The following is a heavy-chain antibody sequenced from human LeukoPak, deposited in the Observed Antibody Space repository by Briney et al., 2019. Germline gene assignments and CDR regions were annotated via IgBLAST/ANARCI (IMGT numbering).Heavy chain of an antibody. CDR2: ISGSGATT. Sequence: PGGSLRLSCAPSGFAFRDYAMSWVRQAPGKGLEWVSVISGSGATTHYTASVKGRFTISRDNYKNTVSLQMNSLRAEDTAVYYCATDYYDRSGDYTVDHWGQGTQVTVSS. CDR1: GFAFRDYA. CDR3: ATDYYDRSGDYTVDH. D-gene: IGHD3-22*01. V-gene: IGHV3-23*01. J-gene: IGHJ4*02.